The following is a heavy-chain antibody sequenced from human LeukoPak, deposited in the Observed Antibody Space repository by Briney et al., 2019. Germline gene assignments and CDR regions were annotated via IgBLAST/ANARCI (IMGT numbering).Heavy chain of an antibody. CDR1: GFTFNSFA. Sequence: GGSLRLSCAASGFTFNSFAMNWVRQAPGKGLEWVSSISGSDGTSHYADFVKGRFTISRDNSMNTLYLQMNSLRAEDTAAYYCAKSLGVGGYTRYKGFDQWGQGTLVVVSS. V-gene: IGHV3-23*01. CDR2: ISGSDGTS. CDR3: AKSLGVGGYTRYKGFDQ. D-gene: IGHD3-16*02. J-gene: IGHJ4*02.